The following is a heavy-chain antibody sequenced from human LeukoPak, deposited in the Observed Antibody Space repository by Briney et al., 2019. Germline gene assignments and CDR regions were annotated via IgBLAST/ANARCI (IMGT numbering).Heavy chain of an antibody. D-gene: IGHD3-22*01. CDR3: ARDKHYYDSSNYV. J-gene: IGHJ4*02. CDR1: GFTFNDYG. V-gene: IGHV3-20*04. Sequence: GGSLRLSCAASGFTFNDYGMSWVRQGPGKGLEWVSGINWNGGTTGYADSVRGRFTISRDDAKNSLYLQMNSLRAEDTALYYCARDKHYYDSSNYVWGQGTLVTVSS. CDR2: INWNGGTT.